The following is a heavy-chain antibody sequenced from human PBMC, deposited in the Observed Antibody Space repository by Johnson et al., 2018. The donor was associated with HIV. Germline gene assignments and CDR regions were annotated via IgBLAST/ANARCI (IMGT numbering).Heavy chain of an antibody. V-gene: IGHV3-30*18. CDR2: ISYDGSNK. CDR1: GFTFDDYA. CDR3: AKVADPYCGGDCYSWLFAFDI. Sequence: QVQLVESGGGVVRPGGSLRLSCAASGFTFDDYAMHWVRQAPGKGLEWVAVISYDGSNKYYAYSVRGRFTISRDNSKNTLYLQMNSLRVEDTDVYYCAKVADPYCGGDCYSWLFAFDIWGQGTMVTVSS. D-gene: IGHD2-21*02. J-gene: IGHJ3*02.